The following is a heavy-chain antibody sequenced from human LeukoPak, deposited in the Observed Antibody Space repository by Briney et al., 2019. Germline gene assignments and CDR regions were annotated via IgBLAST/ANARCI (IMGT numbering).Heavy chain of an antibody. V-gene: IGHV3-30*02. CDR3: AKEGGSYYTGSYYFDY. J-gene: IGHJ4*02. CDR1: GFTFSSYG. D-gene: IGHD1-26*01. CDR2: IRYDGSNK. Sequence: GSLRLSCAASGFTFSSYGMHWVRQAPAKGLEWETFIRYDGSNKYYADSVKSRFTISRDNSKNTLYLQMNSLRAEDTAVYYCAKEGGSYYTGSYYFDYWGQGTLVTVSS.